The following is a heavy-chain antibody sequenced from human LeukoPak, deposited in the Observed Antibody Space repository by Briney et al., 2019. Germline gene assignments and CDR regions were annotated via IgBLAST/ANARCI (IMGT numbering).Heavy chain of an antibody. CDR2: IYPGDSDT. CDR1: GYRFTDYW. CDR3: ARQCCRGASPGFDP. V-gene: IGHV5-51*01. J-gene: IGHJ5*02. Sequence: GESLKISCKGSGYRFTDYWIAWVRQMPGKALEWMGSIYPGDSDTRYSPSFQGQVTFSADKSISTAYLQWSSLRASDTAIYYCARQCCRGASPGFDPWGQGTLVTVSS. D-gene: IGHD3-10*01.